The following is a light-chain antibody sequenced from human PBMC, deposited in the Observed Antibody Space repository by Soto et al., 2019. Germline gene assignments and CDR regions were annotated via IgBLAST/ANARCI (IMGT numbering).Light chain of an antibody. CDR3: QQYNSWPLT. V-gene: IGKV3-20*01. Sequence: EIVLTQSPGTLSLSPGERATLSCRASQSVSSSYLAWYQQKPGQAPRLLIYGASSRATGIPDRFSGSGSGTDFTLTISRLEPEVFAVYYCQQYNSWPLTFGGGTKVDIK. J-gene: IGKJ4*01. CDR1: QSVSSSY. CDR2: GAS.